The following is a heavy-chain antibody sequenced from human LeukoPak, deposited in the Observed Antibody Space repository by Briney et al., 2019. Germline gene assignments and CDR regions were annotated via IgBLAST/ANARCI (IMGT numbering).Heavy chain of an antibody. Sequence: PGGSLRLSCEASGFTFKKAWVIWARQAPGKGLEWVSDISGSGGSTYYADPVKGRFTISRDNSKNTLYLQMNSLRAEDTAVYYCAKDYYYYDSSGSVDYWGQGTLVTVSS. J-gene: IGHJ4*02. CDR1: GFTFKKAW. CDR2: ISGSGGST. D-gene: IGHD3-22*01. CDR3: AKDYYYYDSSGSVDY. V-gene: IGHV3-23*01.